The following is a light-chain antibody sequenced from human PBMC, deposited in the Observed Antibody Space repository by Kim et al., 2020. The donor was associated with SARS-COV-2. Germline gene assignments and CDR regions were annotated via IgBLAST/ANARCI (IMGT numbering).Light chain of an antibody. CDR3: AAWDDSLSGSWV. Sequence: ELTQPPSASGTPGQRVTISCSGSSSNIGSNYVYWYQQLPGTAPKLLIYRNNQRPSGVPDRFSGSKSGTSASLAISGLRSEDEADYYCAAWDDSLSGSWVFGGGTQLTVL. V-gene: IGLV1-47*01. J-gene: IGLJ3*02. CDR1: SSNIGSNY. CDR2: RNN.